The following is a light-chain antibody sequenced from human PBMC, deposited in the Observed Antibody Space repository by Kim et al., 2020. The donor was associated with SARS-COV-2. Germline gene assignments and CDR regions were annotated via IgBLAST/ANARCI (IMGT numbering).Light chain of an antibody. CDR3: AAWDDSLSGSWV. Sequence: ELTQPPSASGTPGQRVTISCSGSSSNIGSNYVYWYQQLPGTAPKLLIYRNNQRPSGVPDRFSGSKSGTSASLAISGLRSEDEADYYCAAWDDSLSGSWVFGGGTQLTVL. V-gene: IGLV1-47*01. J-gene: IGLJ3*02. CDR1: SSNIGSNY. CDR2: RNN.